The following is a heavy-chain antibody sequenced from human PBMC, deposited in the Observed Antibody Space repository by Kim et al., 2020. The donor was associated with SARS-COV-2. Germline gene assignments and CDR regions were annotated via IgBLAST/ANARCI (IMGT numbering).Heavy chain of an antibody. J-gene: IGHJ6*01. V-gene: IGHV3-23*01. D-gene: IGHD1-1*01. Sequence: GGSLRLSCAASGFTFSISVMTWVRQAPGKGLEWVSGISSGNGGTTYYADSVKGRFTISRDNSKKMVFLQMNILRGEDTAVYYLARRQLISYYYYY. CDR2: ISSGNGGTT. CDR3: ARRQLISYYYYY. CDR1: GFTFSISV.